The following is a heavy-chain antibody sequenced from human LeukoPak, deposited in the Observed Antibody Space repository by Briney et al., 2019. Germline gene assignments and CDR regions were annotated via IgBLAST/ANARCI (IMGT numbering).Heavy chain of an antibody. CDR3: ARGGVGATTYVWFDP. J-gene: IGHJ5*02. CDR2: INPSGGST. D-gene: IGHD1-26*01. Sequence: ASVKVSCKASGYTFTNYYIHWVRQAPGQGLECMGIINPSGGSTSYAQKFQGRVTMTRDMSTSTVYMELSSLRSEDTAVYYCARGGVGATTYVWFDPWGQGTLVTASS. V-gene: IGHV1-46*01. CDR1: GYTFTNYY.